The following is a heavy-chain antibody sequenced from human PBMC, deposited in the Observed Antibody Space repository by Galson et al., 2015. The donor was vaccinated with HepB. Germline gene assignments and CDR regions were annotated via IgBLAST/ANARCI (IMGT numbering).Heavy chain of an antibody. CDR3: VRGRGPGYFAL. J-gene: IGHJ2*01. CDR2: IYSVSNAS. CDR1: GFTDGSYT. V-gene: IGHV3-48*01. Sequence: SLRLSCAASGFTDGSYTMNWARQSPRKGLGWASYIYSVSNASYYTDSVKGRFNISRDNAKNSLYLQMSSLRAEDTAVYYCVRGRGPGYFALWGRGTLVTVSS.